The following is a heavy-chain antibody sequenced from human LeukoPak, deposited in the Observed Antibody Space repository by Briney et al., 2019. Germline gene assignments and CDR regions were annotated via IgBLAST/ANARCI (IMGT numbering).Heavy chain of an antibody. J-gene: IGHJ4*02. CDR1: GFTFSSYW. Sequence: PGGSLRLSRAASGFTFSSYWMSWVRQAPGKGLEWVANIKQDGGEKYYVDSVKGRFTISRDNAKNSLYLQMNSLRAEDTAVYYCARLGARQVLDYWGQGTLVTVSS. CDR3: ARLGARQVLDY. D-gene: IGHD4-17*01. V-gene: IGHV3-7*01. CDR2: IKQDGGEK.